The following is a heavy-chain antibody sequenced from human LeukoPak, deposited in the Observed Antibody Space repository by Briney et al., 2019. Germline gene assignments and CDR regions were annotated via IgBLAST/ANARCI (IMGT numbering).Heavy chain of an antibody. D-gene: IGHD3-16*01. CDR1: GYTFTGYY. Sequence: GASVKVSCKASGYTFTGYYMHWVRQAPGQGLEWMGWINPNSGGTNYAQKFQERVTITRDMSTSTAYMELSSLRSEDTAVYYCAVGDYYYYYMDVWGKGTTVTVSS. J-gene: IGHJ6*03. CDR3: AVGDYYYYYMDV. V-gene: IGHV1-2*02. CDR2: INPNSGGT.